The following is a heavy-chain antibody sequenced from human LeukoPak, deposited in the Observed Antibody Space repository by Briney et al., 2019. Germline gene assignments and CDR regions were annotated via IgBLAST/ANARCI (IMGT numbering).Heavy chain of an antibody. CDR1: AASISSGGYY. Sequence: PSESLSLTCTVSAASISSGGYYWSWIRQHPGNGLEWLGYIYYRGSHYYNPSLKSRVTISVDTSKTQFSLKLSSVTAADTAVYYCARAVSMVRGVMGFDYWGQGTLVTVSS. D-gene: IGHD3-10*01. V-gene: IGHV4-31*03. CDR3: ARAVSMVRGVMGFDY. J-gene: IGHJ4*02. CDR2: IYYRGSH.